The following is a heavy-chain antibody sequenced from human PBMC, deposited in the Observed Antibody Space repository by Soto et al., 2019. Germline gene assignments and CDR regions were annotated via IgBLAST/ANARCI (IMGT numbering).Heavy chain of an antibody. Sequence: QVQLVQSGAEMRKPGSSLRVSCKASGGTFSDFAFSWVRQAPGQGLEWMGGIVPRFGSPNYAQKFGGGVMITADTSTSKVYMELSSLRFDDTAVYFCARDRIQLRLGKYAFNAMDVWGQGTTITVSS. J-gene: IGHJ6*02. CDR2: IVPRFGSP. D-gene: IGHD3-16*01. V-gene: IGHV1-69*06. CDR1: GGTFSDFA. CDR3: ARDRIQLRLGKYAFNAMDV.